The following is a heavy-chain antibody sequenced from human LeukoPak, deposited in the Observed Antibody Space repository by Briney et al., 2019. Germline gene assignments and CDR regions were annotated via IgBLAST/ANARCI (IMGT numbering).Heavy chain of an antibody. V-gene: IGHV3-53*01. CDR3: AREGVASGLDY. CDR2: IYRDGST. Sequence: GGSLRLSCAASGFTVSSNYMSWVRQAPGKGLEWLSVIYRDGSTYYADSVKGRFTISRDNSKNTLYLQMNSLRAEDTAVYYCAREGVASGLDYWGQGTPVIVSS. J-gene: IGHJ4*02. D-gene: IGHD6-25*01. CDR1: GFTVSSNY.